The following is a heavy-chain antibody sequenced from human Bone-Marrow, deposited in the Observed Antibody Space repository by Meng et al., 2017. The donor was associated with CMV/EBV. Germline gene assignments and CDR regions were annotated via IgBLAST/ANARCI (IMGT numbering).Heavy chain of an antibody. V-gene: IGHV1-18*01. Sequence: YTFTSYGIGWVRQAPGQGLEWMGWISAYNGNTSYAQKLQGRVTMTTDTSTSTAYMELRSLRSDDTAVYYCARDDSVVVPAANNWFDPWGQGTLVTVSS. CDR3: ARDDSVVVPAANNWFDP. CDR1: YTFTSYG. D-gene: IGHD2-2*01. CDR2: ISAYNGNT. J-gene: IGHJ5*02.